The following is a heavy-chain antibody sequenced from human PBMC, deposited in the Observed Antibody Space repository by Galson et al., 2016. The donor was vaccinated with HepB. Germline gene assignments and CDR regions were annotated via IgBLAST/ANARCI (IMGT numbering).Heavy chain of an antibody. CDR1: AASFSGYY. V-gene: IGHV4-34*01. J-gene: IGHJ2*01. D-gene: IGHD3-10*01. CDR3: ARYFIIPSGYFDL. CDR2: INHSGST. Sequence: SETLSLTCAVSAASFSGYYWSWVRQPPGKGLEWIGEINHSGSTNYNPSLKGRLTLSIDTSKKHFSLRLTSVTAADTAVYYCARYFIIPSGYFDLWGRGTLVSVSS.